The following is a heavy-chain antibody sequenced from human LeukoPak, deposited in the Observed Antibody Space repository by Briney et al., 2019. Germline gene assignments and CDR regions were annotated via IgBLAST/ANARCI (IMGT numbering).Heavy chain of an antibody. V-gene: IGHV3-23*01. CDR3: AKDMGYCSSATCYGLDY. J-gene: IGHJ4*02. CDR1: GFTFSSYA. Sequence: GRSLRLSCAASGFTFSSYAMSWVRQAPGKGLEWVSTVSGGGGTTYYADSVKGRFTISRDNSKNTLFLQMNSLGAEDTAIYYCAKDMGYCSSATCYGLDYWGQGTLVTVSS. CDR2: VSGGGGTT. D-gene: IGHD2-2*01.